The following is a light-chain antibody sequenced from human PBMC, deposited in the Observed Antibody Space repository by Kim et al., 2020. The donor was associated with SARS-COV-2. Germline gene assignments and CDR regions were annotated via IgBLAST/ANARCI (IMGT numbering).Light chain of an antibody. CDR2: YDS. CDR3: QVWDSSSDHPRV. V-gene: IGLV3-21*04. CDR1: NIGSKS. Sequence: SYELTQPPSVSVAPGKTARITCGGNNIGSKSVHWYQQKPGQAPVLVIYYDSDRPSGIPERFSGSNSGNTATLTICRVEAGDEADYYCQVWDSSSDHPRVFGGGTKLTVL. J-gene: IGLJ3*02.